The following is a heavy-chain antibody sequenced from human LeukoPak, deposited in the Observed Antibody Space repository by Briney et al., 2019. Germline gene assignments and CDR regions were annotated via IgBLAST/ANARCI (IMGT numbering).Heavy chain of an antibody. J-gene: IGHJ4*02. D-gene: IGHD3-10*01. CDR1: GFTFSSYE. CDR2: ISSCGSTI. Sequence: GGSLRLSCAASGFTFSSYEMNWVRQAPGKGLEWVSYISSCGSTIYYADSVKGRFTISRDNAKNSLYLQMNSLRAEDTAVYYCARDPSGRYSGWENIDYWGQGTLVTVSS. V-gene: IGHV3-48*03. CDR3: ARDPSGRYSGWENIDY.